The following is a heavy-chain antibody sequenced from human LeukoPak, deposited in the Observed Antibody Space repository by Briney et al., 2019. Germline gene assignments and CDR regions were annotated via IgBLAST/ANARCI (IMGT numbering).Heavy chain of an antibody. J-gene: IGHJ5*02. CDR2: ITASGTTT. Sequence: GGSLRLSCVASGLTLTDHAMSWVRQTPAKGLEWVSGITASGTTTYYADSVKGRFTVSRDSSKNTPYLHMSSLRAEDTAVYYCARDPVTSSPNWFDPWGQGTLVTVSS. V-gene: IGHV3-23*01. CDR3: ARDPVTSSPNWFDP. CDR1: GLTLTDHA. D-gene: IGHD2-21*02.